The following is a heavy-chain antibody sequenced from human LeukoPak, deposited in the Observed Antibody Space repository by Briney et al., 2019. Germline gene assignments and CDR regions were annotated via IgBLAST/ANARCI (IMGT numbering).Heavy chain of an antibody. CDR2: ISSSSSYI. J-gene: IGHJ4*02. D-gene: IGHD3-3*01. CDR1: GFTFSSYW. V-gene: IGHV3-21*01. Sequence: GGSLRLSCAASGFTFSSYWMNWVRQAPGKGLEWVSSISSSSSYIYYADSVKGRFTISRDNAKNSLYLQMNSLRAEDTAVYYCARDGYDFWSGYSLDYWGQGTLVTVSS. CDR3: ARDGYDFWSGYSLDY.